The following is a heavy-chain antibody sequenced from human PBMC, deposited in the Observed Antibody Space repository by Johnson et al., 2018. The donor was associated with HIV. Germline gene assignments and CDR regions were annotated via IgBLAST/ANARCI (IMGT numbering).Heavy chain of an antibody. V-gene: IGHV3-30*14. CDR1: GLSPSSYA. CDR3: ARESANSGRYSGAFDV. J-gene: IGHJ3*01. Sequence: QVQLVVSVIAAVHPGRRLRLSCAASGLSPSSYAKHWVRQAPGNGLAWVAVISYDGSYQYYADSVKGRFTISRDNSKNTLYLQMNSLRAEDTAVYYCARESANSGRYSGAFDVWGQGTMVIVSS. D-gene: IGHD1-26*01. CDR2: ISYDGSYQ.